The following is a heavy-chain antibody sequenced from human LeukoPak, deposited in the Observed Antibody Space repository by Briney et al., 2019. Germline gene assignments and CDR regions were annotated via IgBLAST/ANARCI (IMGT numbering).Heavy chain of an antibody. D-gene: IGHD5-18*01. CDR1: GGSISSSSYY. CDR3: AATAMVWD. V-gene: IGHV4-39*01. Sequence: SETLSLTCTVSGGSISSSSYYWGWIRQPPGKGLEWIGSIYYSGSTYYNPSLKSRVTISVDTSKNQFSLKLSSVTAADTAAYYCAATAMVWDWGQGTLVTVSS. CDR2: IYYSGST. J-gene: IGHJ4*02.